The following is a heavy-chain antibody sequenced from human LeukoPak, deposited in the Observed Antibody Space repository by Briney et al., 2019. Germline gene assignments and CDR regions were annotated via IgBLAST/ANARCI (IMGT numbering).Heavy chain of an antibody. D-gene: IGHD6-13*01. V-gene: IGHV3-30-3*01. CDR2: ISYDGTNK. J-gene: IGHJ4*02. CDR3: VRGSWPPTFFDY. Sequence: PGGSLRLSCAASGFTFSDYAMHWVRQAPGKGLEWVAVISYDGTNKYYADSVKGRFTISRDNSKNTLSLQMNILRAEDPAVYYCVRGSWPPTFFDYWGQGTLVTVSS. CDR1: GFTFSDYA.